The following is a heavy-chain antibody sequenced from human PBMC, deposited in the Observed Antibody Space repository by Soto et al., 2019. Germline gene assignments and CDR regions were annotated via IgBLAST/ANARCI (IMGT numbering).Heavy chain of an antibody. CDR1: GFMFTKST. D-gene: IGHD3-9*01. Sequence: GGSLRLSCVASGFMFTKSTMNWVRQAPGKGPEWVSSITSASDYIFYADSVKGRFTISRDNANNSLYLQMNSLRAEDTAVYYCARVGTGSSTPLDIWGQGTMVTVSS. J-gene: IGHJ3*02. CDR2: ITSASDYI. V-gene: IGHV3-21*01. CDR3: ARVGTGSSTPLDI.